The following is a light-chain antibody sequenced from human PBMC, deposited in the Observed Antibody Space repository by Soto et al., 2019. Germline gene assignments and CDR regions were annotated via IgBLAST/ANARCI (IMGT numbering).Light chain of an antibody. CDR2: EAS. J-gene: IGKJ4*01. V-gene: IGKV1-5*03. CDR3: QQYNDYSPLT. CDR1: QTITTW. Sequence: DIQMTQSPSTLSASEGDRVTITCRASQTITTWLAWYQQKLGKAPKLLIYEASSLESGVPSRFSGSGSGTEFTLTISSLQPDDSATYYCQQYNDYSPLTFGGGTKVEIK.